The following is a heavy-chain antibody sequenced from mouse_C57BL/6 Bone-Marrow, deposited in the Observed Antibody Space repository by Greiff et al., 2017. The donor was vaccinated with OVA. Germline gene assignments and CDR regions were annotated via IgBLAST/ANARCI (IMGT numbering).Heavy chain of an antibody. CDR3: ARRGSSFLDD. D-gene: IGHD1-1*01. CDR2: INPGSGGT. J-gene: IGHJ2*01. CDR1: GYAFTNYL. Sequence: QVQLQQSGAELVRPGTSVKVSCKASGYAFTNYLIEWVKQRPGQGLEWIGVINPGSGGTNYNEKFKGKATLTADKSSSTAYMQLSSLTSEDSAVYFCARRGSSFLDDWGKGTTLTVSS. V-gene: IGHV1-54*01.